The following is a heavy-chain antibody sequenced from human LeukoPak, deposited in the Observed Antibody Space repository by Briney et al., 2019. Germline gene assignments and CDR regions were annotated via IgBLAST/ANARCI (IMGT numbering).Heavy chain of an antibody. CDR3: AKSGKILGY. CDR1: GFTFSSHE. V-gene: IGHV3-48*03. Sequence: GGSLRLSCAASGFTFSSHEMNWVRQAPGKGLEWVSYISSSGSTIYYADSVKGRFTISRDNAKNSLYLQMNSLRAEDTAVYYCAKSGKILGYWGQGTLVTVSS. D-gene: IGHD2-2*03. CDR2: ISSSGSTI. J-gene: IGHJ4*02.